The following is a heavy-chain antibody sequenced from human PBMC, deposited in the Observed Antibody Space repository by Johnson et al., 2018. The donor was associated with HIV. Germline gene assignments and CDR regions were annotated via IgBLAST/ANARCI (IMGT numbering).Heavy chain of an antibody. V-gene: IGHV3-33*06. D-gene: IGHD6-13*01. Sequence: QVQLVESGGGVVQPGRSLRLSCAASGFTFSSYGMHWVRQAPGQGLEWVAVIWYDGSNKYYADSVKGRFTISRDNSKNTLYLQMNSLRAEDTAVYYCAKEKGAAAGSPAFDIWGQGTMVTVSS. CDR1: GFTFSSYG. CDR2: IWYDGSNK. CDR3: AKEKGAAAGSPAFDI. J-gene: IGHJ3*02.